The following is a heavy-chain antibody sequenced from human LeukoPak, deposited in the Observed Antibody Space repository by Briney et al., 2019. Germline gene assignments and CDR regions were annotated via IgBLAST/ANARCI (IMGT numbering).Heavy chain of an antibody. CDR1: GLIFSSYG. J-gene: IGHJ4*02. V-gene: IGHV3-30*18. CDR2: ISYDASNK. Sequence: GSLRLSCAASGLIFSSYGMHCVRQAPGKGLEWVAVISYDASNKYYADSVRGRFTISRDNSKNTLDLQMNSLRAEDTAVYYCAKGGEYSNNWYDCCYFWGQGTLVTVSS. D-gene: IGHD6-13*01. CDR3: AKGGEYSNNWYDCCYF.